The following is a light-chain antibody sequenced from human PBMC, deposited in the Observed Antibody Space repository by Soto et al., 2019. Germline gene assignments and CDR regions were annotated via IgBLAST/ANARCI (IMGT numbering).Light chain of an antibody. CDR1: QSVSSY. V-gene: IGKV3-11*01. J-gene: IGKJ4*01. CDR3: QKRVNGPT. CDR2: DVS. Sequence: EIVLTQSPATLSLSPGERATLSCRPSQSVSSYLGWYQQKPGQAPRLLISDVSKRATGTPARFSGSGSGTDFTLTISSLEPEDFAVYYCQKRVNGPTFGGGTKVEIK.